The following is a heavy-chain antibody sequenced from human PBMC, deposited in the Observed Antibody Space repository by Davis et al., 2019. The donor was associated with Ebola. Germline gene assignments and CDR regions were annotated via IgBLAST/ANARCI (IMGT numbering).Heavy chain of an antibody. CDR1: RRTFSNYA. D-gene: IGHD7-27*01. Sequence: SVKFSCKASRRTFSNYAISWVRQAPGQGFEWMGGIIPIFGTAIHAQRLQVRLTITADESTSTANMELSSLRYDDTAVYYCARALRNWDVVLYFDSWGQGTLVTVSS. V-gene: IGHV1-69*13. CDR2: IIPIFGTA. CDR3: ARALRNWDVVLYFDS. J-gene: IGHJ4*02.